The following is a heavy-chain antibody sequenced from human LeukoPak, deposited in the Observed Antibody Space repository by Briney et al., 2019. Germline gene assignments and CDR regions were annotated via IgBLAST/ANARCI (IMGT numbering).Heavy chain of an antibody. CDR2: VSYDGSNE. J-gene: IGHJ3*02. Sequence: PGRSLRLSCAASGFTFSTYGMHWVRQAPGKGLEWVAVVSYDGSNEYYADSVKGRFTISRDNSKNTLYLQMSSLRAEDTAVYYCARGGDSSGSTYDAFDIWGQGTMVTVSS. CDR1: GFTFSTYG. D-gene: IGHD3-22*01. V-gene: IGHV3-30*03. CDR3: ARGGDSSGSTYDAFDI.